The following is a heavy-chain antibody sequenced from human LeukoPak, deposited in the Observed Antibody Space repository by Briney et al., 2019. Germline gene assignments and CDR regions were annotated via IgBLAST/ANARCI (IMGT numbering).Heavy chain of an antibody. J-gene: IGHJ4*02. CDR3: AAGYSSGYYFDY. V-gene: IGHV1-69*13. CDR1: GGTFSSYA. D-gene: IGHD3-22*01. Sequence: SVKVSCKASGGTFSSYAISWVRQAPGQELEWMGGIIPIFGTANYAQKFQGRVTITADESTSTAYMELSSLRSEDTAVYYCAAGYSSGYYFDYWGQGTLVTVSS. CDR2: IIPIFGTA.